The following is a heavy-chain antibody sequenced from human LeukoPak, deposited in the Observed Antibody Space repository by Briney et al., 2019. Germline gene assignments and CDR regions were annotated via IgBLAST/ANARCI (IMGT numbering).Heavy chain of an antibody. CDR2: INPNSGGT. Sequence: ASVKVSCKASGYTFTGYYMHWVRQAAGQGLEWMGRINPNSGGTNYAQKFQGRVTMTRDTSISTAYMELSRLRSDDTAVYYCAREVIEEYQLLWGYSSSCDFDYWGQGTLVTVSS. D-gene: IGHD6-13*01. CDR1: GYTFTGYY. CDR3: AREVIEEYQLLWGYSSSCDFDY. J-gene: IGHJ4*02. V-gene: IGHV1-2*06.